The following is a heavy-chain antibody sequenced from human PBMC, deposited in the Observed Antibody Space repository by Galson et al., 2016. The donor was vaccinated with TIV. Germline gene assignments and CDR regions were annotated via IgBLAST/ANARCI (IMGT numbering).Heavy chain of an antibody. CDR3: ARLSGYLFNFVPDY. V-gene: IGHV1-69*10. J-gene: IGHJ4*02. CDR1: GCTFSNYA. Sequence: SVKVSCKASGCTFSNYAFSWVRQAPGQGLEWMGGISPMLDTTNYAQKFQGRVTITADKFTSTAYMELSSLRSEDTAVYYCARLSGYLFNFVPDYWGQGSLFTVSS. D-gene: IGHD3-22*01. CDR2: ISPMLDTT.